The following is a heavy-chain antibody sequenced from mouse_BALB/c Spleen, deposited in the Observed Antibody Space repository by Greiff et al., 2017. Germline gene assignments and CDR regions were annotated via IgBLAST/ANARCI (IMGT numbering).Heavy chain of an antibody. CDR1: GFTFSDYY. CDR3: ARDRGYRYHAMDY. Sequence: DVKLVESGGGLVKPGGSLKLSCAASGFTFSDYYMYWVRQTPEKRLEWVATISDGGSYTYYPDSVKGRFTISRDNAKNNLYLQMSSLKSEDTAMYYCARDRGYRYHAMDYWGQGTSVTVSS. J-gene: IGHJ4*01. CDR2: ISDGGSYT. D-gene: IGHD2-14*01. V-gene: IGHV5-4*02.